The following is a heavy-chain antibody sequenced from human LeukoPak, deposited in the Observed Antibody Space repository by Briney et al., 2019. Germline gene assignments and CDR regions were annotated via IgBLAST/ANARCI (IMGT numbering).Heavy chain of an antibody. CDR2: IWYDGSNK. CDR1: GFTFSDYA. CDR3: ARDRYSGYDAFDI. V-gene: IGHV3-30*02. Sequence: PGGSLRLSCAASGFTFSDYAMHWVRQAPGKGLEWVTFIWYDGSNKYYADSVKGRFTISRDNSKNTLYLQMNSLRAEDTAVYYCARDRYSGYDAFDIWGQGTMVTVSS. J-gene: IGHJ3*02. D-gene: IGHD5-12*01.